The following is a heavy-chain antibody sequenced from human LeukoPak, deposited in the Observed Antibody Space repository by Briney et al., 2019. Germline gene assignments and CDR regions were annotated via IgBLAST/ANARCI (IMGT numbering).Heavy chain of an antibody. CDR1: GGSISSYY. CDR2: IYYSGST. D-gene: IGHD6-13*01. CDR3: ARHGYYSSSWYTPFDY. J-gene: IGHJ4*02. Sequence: PSETLSLTCTVSGGSISSYYWSWIRQPPGKGLEWIGYIYYSGSTNYNPSLKSRVTISVDTSKNQFSLKLSSVTAADTAVYYCARHGYYSSSWYTPFDYWGQGTLVTVSS. V-gene: IGHV4-59*08.